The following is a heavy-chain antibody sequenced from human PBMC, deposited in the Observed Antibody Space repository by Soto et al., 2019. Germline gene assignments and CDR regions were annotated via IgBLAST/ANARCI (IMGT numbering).Heavy chain of an antibody. CDR2: IIPIFGTA. Sequence: SVKVSCKASGGTFSSYAISWVRQAPGQGLEWMGGIIPIFGTANYAQKFQGRVTITADKSTSTAYMELSSLRSEDTAVYYCARVKYYYDSSGYYLTDYWGQGTLVTVSS. CDR1: GGTFSSYA. CDR3: ARVKYYYDSSGYYLTDY. J-gene: IGHJ4*02. D-gene: IGHD3-22*01. V-gene: IGHV1-69*06.